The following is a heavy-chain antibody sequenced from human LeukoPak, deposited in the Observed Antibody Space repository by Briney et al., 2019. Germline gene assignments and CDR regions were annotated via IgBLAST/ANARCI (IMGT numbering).Heavy chain of an antibody. Sequence: GGSLRLSCTASGFTFNTYWMHWVRQAPGKGLVWVSRINTDGSSTTYADSVKGRFTISRDNAKNTLYLQMNSLRAEDTAVYYCARVNDFWSTYYGGLDPWGQGTLVTVSS. CDR1: GFTFNTYW. J-gene: IGHJ5*02. V-gene: IGHV3-74*01. CDR3: ARVNDFWSTYYGGLDP. CDR2: INTDGSST. D-gene: IGHD3-3*01.